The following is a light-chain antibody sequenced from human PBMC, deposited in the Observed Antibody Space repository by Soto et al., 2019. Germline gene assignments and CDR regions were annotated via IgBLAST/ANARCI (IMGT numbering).Light chain of an antibody. CDR2: SNN. V-gene: IGLV1-44*01. J-gene: IGLJ2*01. Sequence: QSVLTQPPPASWTPRQRGTISFSGKNSNIGSNTVNWYQQLPGTAPKLVIYSNNQRPSGVPDRFSGSKSGTSASLAISGLQSEDEADYYCVAWDDSLNGYVVFGGGTKVTVL. CDR1: NSNIGSNT. CDR3: VAWDDSLNGYVV.